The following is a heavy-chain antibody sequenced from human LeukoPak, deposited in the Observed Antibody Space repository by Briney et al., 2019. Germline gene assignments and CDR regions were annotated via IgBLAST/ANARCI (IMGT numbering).Heavy chain of an antibody. CDR1: GFTFSSYG. D-gene: IGHD2-2*02. CDR2: ISHDGSNK. V-gene: IGHV3-30*18. Sequence: GGSLRLSCAASGFTFSSYGMHWVRQAPGKGLEWVAVISHDGSNKYYADSVKGRFTISRDNSKNTLYLQMNSLRAEDTAVYYCANDDCSSTSCYTHYYYYGMDVWGQGTTVTVSS. CDR3: ANDDCSSTSCYTHYYYYGMDV. J-gene: IGHJ6*02.